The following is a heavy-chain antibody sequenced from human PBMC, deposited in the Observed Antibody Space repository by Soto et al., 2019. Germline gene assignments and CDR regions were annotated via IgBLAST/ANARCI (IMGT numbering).Heavy chain of an antibody. Sequence: SETLSLTCTVSCGSISSGGYYCSWIRQHPGKGLEWIGYIYYSGSTYYIPSLKSRVTISVDTSKNQFSLKLSSVTAADTAVYYCAREYSGSFSAGDYYGMDVWGQGTTVTVSS. CDR2: IYYSGST. J-gene: IGHJ6*02. CDR3: AREYSGSFSAGDYYGMDV. V-gene: IGHV4-31*03. CDR1: CGSISSGGYY. D-gene: IGHD1-26*01.